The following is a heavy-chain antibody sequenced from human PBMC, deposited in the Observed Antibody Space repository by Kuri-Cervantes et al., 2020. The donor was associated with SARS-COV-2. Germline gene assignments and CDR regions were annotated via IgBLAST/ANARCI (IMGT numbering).Heavy chain of an antibody. J-gene: IGHJ4*02. Sequence: GGSLRLSCAASGFTFSSYAMHWVRQAPGKGLEWVAVISYDGSNKYYADSVKGRFTISRDNSKNTLYLQMNSLRAEDTAVYYCAKDRGHCSGATCLYFDYWGQGTLVTVSS. CDR1: GFTFSSYA. CDR3: AKDRGHCSGATCLYFDY. V-gene: IGHV3-30*01. D-gene: IGHD2-15*01. CDR2: ISYDGSNK.